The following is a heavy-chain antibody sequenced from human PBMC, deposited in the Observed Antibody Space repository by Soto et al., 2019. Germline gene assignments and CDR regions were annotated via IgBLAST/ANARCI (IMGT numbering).Heavy chain of an antibody. CDR1: GFSCTHYT. Sequence: ALRLSCASSGFSCTHYTINWVRQAPGKGLEWVAVMSYDGTNEYYADSVKGRFTISRDNSKSTVYLQMNSLTPEDTALYYCARKWGTYSIASLDYWGLGTRVSVSS. J-gene: IGHJ4*02. V-gene: IGHV3-30*04. CDR2: MSYDGTNE. D-gene: IGHD1-26*01. CDR3: ARKWGTYSIASLDY.